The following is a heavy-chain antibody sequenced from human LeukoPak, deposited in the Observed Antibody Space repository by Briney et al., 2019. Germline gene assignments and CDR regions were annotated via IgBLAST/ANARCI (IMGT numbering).Heavy chain of an antibody. CDR3: AKARSTNYFDH. Sequence: QSGGSLRLSCVASGFIFSRYEMNWVRQAPGKGLEWVSAISGGGGSTYYADSVKGRFTISRDNSKNTLYLQMNSLRAEDTAVYYCAKARSTNYFDHWGQGTLVTVSS. D-gene: IGHD2-2*01. CDR1: GFIFSRYE. CDR2: ISGGGGST. V-gene: IGHV3-23*01. J-gene: IGHJ4*02.